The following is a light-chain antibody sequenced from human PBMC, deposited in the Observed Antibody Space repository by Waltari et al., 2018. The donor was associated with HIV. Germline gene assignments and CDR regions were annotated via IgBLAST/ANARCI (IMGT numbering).Light chain of an antibody. V-gene: IGLV1-40*01. J-gene: IGLJ3*02. Sequence: QSVLTQPPSVSGAPGQTVTISCDGSSSNIGAGYDVHWYKQVPGTSPKLVIYSNINRPAGVPDRCSASKSGSSGSLAITGLQAEDEAHYYCQSHDRSLSGPWVFGGGTKLTVL. CDR3: QSHDRSLSGPWV. CDR2: SNI. CDR1: SSNIGAGYD.